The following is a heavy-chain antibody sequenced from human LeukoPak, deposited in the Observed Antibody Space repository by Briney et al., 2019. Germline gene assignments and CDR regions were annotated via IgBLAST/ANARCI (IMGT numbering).Heavy chain of an antibody. CDR1: GFAFSSYA. CDR3: AKDMRFDWTPYYFDY. CDR2: ISGSGGST. D-gene: IGHD3-9*01. V-gene: IGHV3-23*01. Sequence: GGSLRLSCAASGFAFSSYAMSWVRQAPGKGLEWVSAISGSGGSTYYADSVKGRFTISRDNSKNTLYLQMNSLRAEDTAVYYCAKDMRFDWTPYYFDYWGQGTLVTVSS. J-gene: IGHJ4*02.